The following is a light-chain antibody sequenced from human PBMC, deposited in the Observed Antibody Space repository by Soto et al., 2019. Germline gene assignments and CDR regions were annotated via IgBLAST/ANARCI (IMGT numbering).Light chain of an antibody. Sequence: IQMTQSPSTLSASVGDRVTITCRASQDIITWMAWYQKKPGKAPKLLIYKASSLESGVPSRFSDSGSGTEFTLTISSLQPDDFAIYYCQQYNSLFGQGTKVEIK. V-gene: IGKV1-5*03. CDR2: KAS. J-gene: IGKJ1*01. CDR1: QDIITW. CDR3: QQYNSL.